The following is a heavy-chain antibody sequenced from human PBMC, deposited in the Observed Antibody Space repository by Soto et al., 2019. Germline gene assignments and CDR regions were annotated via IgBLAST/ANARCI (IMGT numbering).Heavy chain of an antibody. D-gene: IGHD3-9*01. CDR3: ASVGSSDDILTGYRDAFEI. CDR2: IYYRGTT. CDR1: GGSINSDY. Sequence: PSETLSLTCTVSGGSINSDYWSWVRQSPGKGLEWIGYIYYRGTTNYNSSLRSRVNISVDTSKNQFSLKLSSVTAAHTAVYFCASVGSSDDILTGYRDAFEIWGQRTMVTVSS. J-gene: IGHJ3*02. V-gene: IGHV4-59*12.